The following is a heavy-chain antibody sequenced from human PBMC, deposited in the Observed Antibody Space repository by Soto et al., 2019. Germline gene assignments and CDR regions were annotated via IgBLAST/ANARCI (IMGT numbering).Heavy chain of an antibody. CDR3: ASHDYAHYGMDV. V-gene: IGHV4-39*07. D-gene: IGHD3-16*01. CDR2: IYYRGST. CDR1: GGSVSSGSYF. Sequence: SETLSLTCTVSGGSVSSGSYFWGWIRQPPGKGLEWIGTIYYRGSTYYNPSLKSRVSISVDTSKNQFSLKLSSVTAADTAVYYCASHDYAHYGMDVWGQGTTVTVSS. J-gene: IGHJ6*02.